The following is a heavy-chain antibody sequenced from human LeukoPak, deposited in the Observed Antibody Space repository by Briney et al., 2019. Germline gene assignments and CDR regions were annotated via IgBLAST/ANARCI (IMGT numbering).Heavy chain of an antibody. CDR1: GGTFSSYT. CDR2: IIPILGIA. Sequence: ASVKVSCKASGGTFSSYTISWVRQAPGQGLEWMGRIIPILGIANYAQKFQGRVTITTDESTSTAYMELSSLRSEDTAVYYCARGGVRGDGYNYYYYYYMDVWGKGTTVTVSS. CDR3: ARGGVRGDGYNYYYYYYMDV. D-gene: IGHD5-24*01. J-gene: IGHJ6*03. V-gene: IGHV1-69*16.